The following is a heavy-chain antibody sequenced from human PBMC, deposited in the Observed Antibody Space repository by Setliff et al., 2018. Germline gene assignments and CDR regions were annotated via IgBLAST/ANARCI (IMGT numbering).Heavy chain of an antibody. D-gene: IGHD6-13*01. Sequence: ASVKVSCKASGYTFTSYGISWVRQAPGKGLEWMGGFDPEDGETIYAQKFQGRVTMTEDTSTDTAYMELSSLRSEDTAVYYCAIAYSSSWDFDYWGQGTLVTVSS. V-gene: IGHV1-24*01. CDR3: AIAYSSSWDFDY. CDR1: GYTFTSYG. J-gene: IGHJ4*02. CDR2: FDPEDGET.